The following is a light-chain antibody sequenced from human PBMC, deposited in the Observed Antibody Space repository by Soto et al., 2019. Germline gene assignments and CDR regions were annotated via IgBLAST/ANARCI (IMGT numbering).Light chain of an antibody. V-gene: IGKV3D-15*01. Sequence: EIVLTQSPATLSLSLGERATLSCRASQSLSGYLAWYQQRPGQAPRLLIYDASHRATGIPARFTGSGSGTDFTLIISSLQSEDSAFYFCQQYNRWPGTFGQGTKVEIK. CDR1: QSLSGY. CDR2: DAS. J-gene: IGKJ2*01. CDR3: QQYNRWPGT.